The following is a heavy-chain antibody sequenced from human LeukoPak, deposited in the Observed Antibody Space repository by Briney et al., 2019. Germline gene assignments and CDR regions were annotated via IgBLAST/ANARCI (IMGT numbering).Heavy chain of an antibody. V-gene: IGHV4-59*01. CDR3: ARDRGGYSGSYFDY. J-gene: IGHJ4*02. CDR2: IYYSGST. Sequence: SETLSLTCTVSGGSISSYYWSWIRQPTGKGLEWIGYIYYSGSTNYNPSLKSRVTISVDTSKNQFSLKLSSVTAADTAVYYCARDRGGYSGSYFDYWGQGTLVTVSS. D-gene: IGHD1-26*01. CDR1: GGSISSYY.